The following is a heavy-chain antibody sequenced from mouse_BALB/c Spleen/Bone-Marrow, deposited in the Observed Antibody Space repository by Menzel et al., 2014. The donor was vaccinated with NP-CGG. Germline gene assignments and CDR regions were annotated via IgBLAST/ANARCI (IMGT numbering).Heavy chain of an antibody. D-gene: IGHD2-4*01. V-gene: IGHV5-9-3*01. CDR3: ATGDYGAWFAC. CDR1: GFTFSNYD. Sequence: EVQRVESGGDLVKPGGSLKLSCAASGFTFSNYDMSWGRQTPEKRLEWVATISSGGYYSYYPDSVKGRFTISRDNAKNTLYLQMSSLRSEDTAMYYCATGDYGAWFACWGQGTLVIVSA. J-gene: IGHJ3*01. CDR2: ISSGGYYS.